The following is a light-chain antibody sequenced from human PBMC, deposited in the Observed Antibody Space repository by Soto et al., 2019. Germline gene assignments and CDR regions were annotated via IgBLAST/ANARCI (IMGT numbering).Light chain of an antibody. J-gene: IGKJ5*01. CDR3: QQYDNWPPIT. CDR2: GAS. CDR1: QSVSSN. V-gene: IGKV3-15*01. Sequence: EIVMMQSPATLSVSPGERATLSCRASQSVSSNLAWYQQKPGQAPRLLIYGASTRATGIPARFSGSASGTEFTLTISSLQSEAFAVYYCQQYDNWPPITFGQGTRLEIK.